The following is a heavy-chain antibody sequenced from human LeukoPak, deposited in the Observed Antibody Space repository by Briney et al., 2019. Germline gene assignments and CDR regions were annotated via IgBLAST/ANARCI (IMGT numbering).Heavy chain of an antibody. CDR1: GFTSSDHY. V-gene: IGHV3-72*01. D-gene: IGHD1-26*01. J-gene: IGHJ4*02. Sequence: PGGSLRLSCAASGFTSSDHYIDWVRQAPGKGLEWVGRTRNKANSYTTEYAASVKGRFTISRDDLKNSLFLQMSSLMTEDTAVYYCARARRGSYPSSDYWGQGTLVTVSS. CDR3: ARARRGSYPSSDY. CDR2: TRNKANSYTT.